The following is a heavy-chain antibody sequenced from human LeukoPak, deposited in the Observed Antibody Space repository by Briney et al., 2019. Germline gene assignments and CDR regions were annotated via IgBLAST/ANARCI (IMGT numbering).Heavy chain of an antibody. CDR2: INPNSGGT. Sequence: ASVKVSCKASGYTFTGYCMHWVRQAPGQGLEWMGWINPNSGGTNYAQKFQGRVTMTRDTSISTAYMELSRLRSDDTAVYYCARFRFLEWRVRGAFDPWGQGTLVTVSS. D-gene: IGHD3-3*01. CDR3: ARFRFLEWRVRGAFDP. CDR1: GYTFTGYC. J-gene: IGHJ5*02. V-gene: IGHV1-2*02.